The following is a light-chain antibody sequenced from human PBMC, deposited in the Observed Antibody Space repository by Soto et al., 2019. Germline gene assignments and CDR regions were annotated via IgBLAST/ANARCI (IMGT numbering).Light chain of an antibody. CDR1: RSIDTY. V-gene: IGKV3-15*01. J-gene: IGKJ4*01. CDR2: GAS. CDR3: QQYDAWPPGT. Sequence: DIVMTQSPAILSASPGQRVTLSCRASRSIDTYLAWFQHKPGQAPKLLIFGASTRAAGVPTRFSDGGSGTAFTLTISSRRSEDFAIYFCQQYDAWPPGTCGGGTAVEI.